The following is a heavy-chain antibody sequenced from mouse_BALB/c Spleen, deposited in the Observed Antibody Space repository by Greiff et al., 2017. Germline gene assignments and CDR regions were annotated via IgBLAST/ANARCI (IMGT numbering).Heavy chain of an antibody. Sequence: VMLVESGPGLVAPSQSLSITCTVSGFSLTSYDISWIRQPPGKGLEWLGVIWTGGGTNYNSAFMSRLSISKDNSKSQVFLKMNSLQTDDTAIYYCVRVGDWYFDVWGAGTTVTVSS. CDR2: IWTGGGT. CDR3: VRVGDWYFDV. V-gene: IGHV2-9-2*01. J-gene: IGHJ1*01. CDR1: GFSLTSYD.